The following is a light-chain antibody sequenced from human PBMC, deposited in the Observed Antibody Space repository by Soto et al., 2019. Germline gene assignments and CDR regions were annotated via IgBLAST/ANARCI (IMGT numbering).Light chain of an antibody. CDR3: QQYGSAPWT. CDR2: AAS. J-gene: IGKJ1*01. Sequence: EIVLTQSPGTPSSSPGERATLSCRASESVSSNYSAWYQQRPGQAPRLLIHAASNRARGIPDRFGGSGSGTDFPLTVSRLEPEDFAVYCCQQYGSAPWTFGQGTKV. V-gene: IGKV3-20*01. CDR1: ESVSSNY.